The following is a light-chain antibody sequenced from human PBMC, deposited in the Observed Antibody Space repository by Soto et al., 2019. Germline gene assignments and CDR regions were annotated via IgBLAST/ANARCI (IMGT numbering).Light chain of an antibody. CDR2: RNN. Sequence: QSVLTQPPSVSGAPGQRVTISCTGNSSNIGAGHDVHWYQQPPGTAPKLLIFRNNNRASGVPGRFSGARSGTSASLAIIGLQTGDEADYYCQSFDSNLSGWVFGGGTKLTVL. CDR3: QSFDSNLSGWV. V-gene: IGLV1-40*01. CDR1: SSNIGAGHD. J-gene: IGLJ3*02.